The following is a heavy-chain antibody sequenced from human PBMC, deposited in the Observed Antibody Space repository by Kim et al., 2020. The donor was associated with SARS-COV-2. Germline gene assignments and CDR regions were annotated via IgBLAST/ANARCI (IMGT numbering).Heavy chain of an antibody. V-gene: IGHV3-30*04. D-gene: IGHD6-19*01. J-gene: IGHJ5*02. CDR2: ISYDGSNK. CDR1: GFTFSSYA. CDR3: ARPGIAVAGSDNWFDP. Sequence: GGSLRLSCAASGFTFSSYAMHWVRQAPGKGLEWVAVISYDGSNKYYADSVKGRFTISRDNSKNTLYLQMNSLRAEDTAVYYCARPGIAVAGSDNWFDPWGQGTLVTVSS.